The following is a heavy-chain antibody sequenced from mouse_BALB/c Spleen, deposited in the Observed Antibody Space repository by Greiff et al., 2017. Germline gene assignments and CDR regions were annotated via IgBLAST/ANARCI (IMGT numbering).Heavy chain of an antibody. CDR3: TGGFAY. V-gene: IGHV1-5*01. J-gene: IGHJ3*01. Sequence: EVQLQQSGPELVKPGASVKMSCKASGYTFTSYWMHWVKQRPGQGLEWIGAIYPGNSDTSYNQKFKGKAKLTAVTSTSTAYMELSSLTNEDSAVYYCTGGFAYWGQGTLVTVSA. CDR2: IYPGNSDT. CDR1: GYTFTSYW.